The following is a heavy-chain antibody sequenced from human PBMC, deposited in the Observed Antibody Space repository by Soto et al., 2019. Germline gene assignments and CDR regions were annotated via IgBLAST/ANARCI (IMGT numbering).Heavy chain of an antibody. J-gene: IGHJ6*02. D-gene: IGHD2-2*01. V-gene: IGHV1-69*12. CDR1: GGTFSSYA. CDR2: IIPIFGTA. Sequence: QVQLVQSGAEVKKPGSSVKVSCKASGGTFSSYAISWVRQAPGQGLEWMGGIIPIFGTANYAQKFQGRVTATADESTSTPDMGLRSLGSGGTAVYSCARHVPAAGYYHGMDVWGQGTTVTVSS. CDR3: ARHVPAAGYYHGMDV.